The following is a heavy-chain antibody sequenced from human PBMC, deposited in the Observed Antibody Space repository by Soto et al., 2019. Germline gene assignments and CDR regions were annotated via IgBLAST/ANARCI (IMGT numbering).Heavy chain of an antibody. CDR3: ARVEVEVIKSEFTPGFDY. D-gene: IGHD3-22*01. V-gene: IGHV4-4*02. CDR2: IYHSGST. J-gene: IGHJ4*02. CDR1: SGSISSSNW. Sequence: SETLSLTCAVSSGSISSSNWWSWVRQPPGKGLEWIGEIYHSGSTNYNPSLKSRVTISVDKSKNQFSLKLSSVTAADTAVYYCARVEVEVIKSEFTPGFDYWGQGTLVTVSS.